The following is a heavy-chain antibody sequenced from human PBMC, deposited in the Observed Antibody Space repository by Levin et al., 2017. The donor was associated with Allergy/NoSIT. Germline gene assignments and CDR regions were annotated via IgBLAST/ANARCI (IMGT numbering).Heavy chain of an antibody. D-gene: IGHD4-17*01. V-gene: IGHV3-21*01. Sequence: PGGSLRLSCAASGFTFSSYSMNWVRQAPGKGLEWVSSISSSSSYIYYADSVKGRFTISRDNAKNSLYLQMNSLRAEDTAVYYCARDQATVTEWGDAFDIWGQGTMVTVSS. CDR2: ISSSSSYI. CDR1: GFTFSSYS. CDR3: ARDQATVTEWGDAFDI. J-gene: IGHJ3*02.